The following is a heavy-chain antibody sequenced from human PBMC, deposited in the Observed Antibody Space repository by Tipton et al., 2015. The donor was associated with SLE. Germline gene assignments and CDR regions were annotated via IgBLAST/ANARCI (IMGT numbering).Heavy chain of an antibody. V-gene: IGHV4-59*08. J-gene: IGHJ3*02. CDR2: IYYIGIT. Sequence: WGWVRQPPGKGLEWIGYIYYIGITNYNPSLKSRVTISVDTSKNQFSLKLSSVTAADTAVYYCASKDGIAAAGAGAFDIWGQGTMVTVSS. CDR3: ASKDGIAAAGAGAFDI. D-gene: IGHD6-13*01.